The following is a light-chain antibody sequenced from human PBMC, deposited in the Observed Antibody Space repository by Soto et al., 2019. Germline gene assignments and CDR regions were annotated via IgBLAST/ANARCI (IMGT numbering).Light chain of an antibody. CDR3: GTWDGSLSAVV. CDR2: DNN. J-gene: IGLJ2*01. CDR1: TSNIGNNF. Sequence: QSVLTQPPSVSAAPGQKVTISCSGSTSNIGNNFVSWYQQLPGTAPKLLIYDNNKRPSGIPDRFSGSKSGTSATLGITGLQTGYEADYYCGTWDGSLSAVVFGGGTKLTVL. V-gene: IGLV1-51*01.